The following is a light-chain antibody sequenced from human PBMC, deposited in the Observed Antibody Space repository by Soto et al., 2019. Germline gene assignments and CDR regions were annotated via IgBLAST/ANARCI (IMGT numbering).Light chain of an antibody. CDR1: QTISTW. CDR3: QQYNSYPLT. J-gene: IGKJ4*01. Sequence: DIQVTQSPPTLSASVGDRVTITCRASQTISTWMAWYQQKPGKAPKLLVYDASTLQSGVASRFSGSGSGTEFTLIISGLQPDDSATYYCQQYNSYPLTFGGGTKV. V-gene: IGKV1-5*01. CDR2: DAS.